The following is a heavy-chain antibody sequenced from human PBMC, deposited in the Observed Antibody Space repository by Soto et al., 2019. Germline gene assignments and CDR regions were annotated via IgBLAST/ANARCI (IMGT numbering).Heavy chain of an antibody. CDR1: GFTFSSYA. V-gene: IGHV3-30-3*01. Sequence: GGSLRLSCAASGFTFSSYAMHWVRQAPGKGLEWVAVISYDGSNKYYADSVKGRFTISRDNSKNTLYLQMNSLRAEDTAVYYCARDGFTPYYDFWSRYTCYFDYWGQGTLVTVSS. J-gene: IGHJ4*02. CDR2: ISYDGSNK. D-gene: IGHD3-3*01. CDR3: ARDGFTPYYDFWSRYTCYFDY.